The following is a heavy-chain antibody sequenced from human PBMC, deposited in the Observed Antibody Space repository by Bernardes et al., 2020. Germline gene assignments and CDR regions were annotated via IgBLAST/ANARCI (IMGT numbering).Heavy chain of an antibody. D-gene: IGHD6-13*01. CDR3: ARAHNPTLEQQLNWFDP. CDR2: INPSGGGT. Sequence: ASVKVSCKASGYTFTSYYIHWVRQAPGQGLEWMGIINPSGGGTTYARKFQGRVTMTRDTSTSTVYMELSTLRSEDTAVYYCARAHNPTLEQQLNWFDPWGQGTLVTVSS. V-gene: IGHV1-46*01. CDR1: GYTFTSYY. J-gene: IGHJ5*02.